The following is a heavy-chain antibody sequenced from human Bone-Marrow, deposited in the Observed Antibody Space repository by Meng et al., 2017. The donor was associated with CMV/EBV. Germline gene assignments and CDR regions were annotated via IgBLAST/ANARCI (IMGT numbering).Heavy chain of an antibody. D-gene: IGHD3-3*01. CDR2: VNPNSGGT. CDR1: GYIFTEHY. V-gene: IGHV1-2*02. CDR3: ARERITIFGVVIITLGWFDP. Sequence: ASVKVSCKASGYIFTEHYVHWVRQAPGEGLEWMGWVNPNSGGTNYAQKFQGRVTMTRDTSISTAYMELSSLRSEDTAVYYCARERITIFGVVIITLGWFDPWGQGTLVTVSS. J-gene: IGHJ5*02.